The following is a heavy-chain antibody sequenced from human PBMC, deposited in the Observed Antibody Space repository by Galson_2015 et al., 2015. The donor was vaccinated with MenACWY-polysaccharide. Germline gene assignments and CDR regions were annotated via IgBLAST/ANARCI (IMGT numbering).Heavy chain of an antibody. V-gene: IGHV3-23*01. CDR2: ISGNGTDI. Sequence: SLRLSCAASGFSLTSYAVNWVRQAPGKGLEWVAVISGNGTDIRYADSVKGRFTLSRDTSKSALYLQMNSLRAEDTAKYYCAKASQWGAAAVGSFDQWVQGTLVTVSS. CDR3: AKASQWGAAAVGSFDQ. J-gene: IGHJ4*02. CDR1: GFSLTSYA. D-gene: IGHD6-13*01.